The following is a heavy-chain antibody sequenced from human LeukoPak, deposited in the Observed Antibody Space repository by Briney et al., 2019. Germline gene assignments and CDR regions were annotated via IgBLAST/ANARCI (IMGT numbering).Heavy chain of an antibody. CDR3: ATTTMVRGGPKWFEP. V-gene: IGHV1-69*06. CDR1: GGTFSIYA. J-gene: IGHJ5*02. Sequence: SVTVSSKASGGTFSIYAISWVRPAPGQGLEWMGGVIPIFGTANYAQKFQGRVTMTEDTSPCTANRELCSLRSEHSTVYYCATTTMVRGGPKWFEPCGQGTLVTVS. D-gene: IGHD3-10*01. CDR2: VIPIFGTA.